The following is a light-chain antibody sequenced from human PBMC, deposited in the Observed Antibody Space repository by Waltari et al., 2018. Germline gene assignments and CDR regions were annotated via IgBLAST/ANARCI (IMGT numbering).Light chain of an antibody. V-gene: IGLV1-36*01. CDR1: SSNIGNNV. Sequence: QSVLTQPPSVSEAPWQRVTISCSGSSSNIGNNVVNWFQQLPGKAPKLLIYSDDLLPSGVSDRFSGSKSGTSASLAISGLQSEDEADYYCATWDDSLNGVVFGGGTKLTVL. CDR3: ATWDDSLNGVV. CDR2: SDD. J-gene: IGLJ2*01.